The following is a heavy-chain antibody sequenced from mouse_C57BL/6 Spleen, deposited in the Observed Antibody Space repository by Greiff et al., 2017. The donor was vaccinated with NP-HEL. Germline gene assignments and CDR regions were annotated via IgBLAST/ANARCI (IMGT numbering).Heavy chain of an antibody. CDR1: GYAFSSYW. D-gene: IGHD2-4*01. Sequence: VQLQQSGAELVKPGASVKISCKASGYAFSSYWMNWVKQRPGKGLEWIGQIYPGDGDTNYNGQFKGKATLTADKSSSTAYMQLSSLTSEDSAVYFCARLGDYDPIAYWGQGTLVTVSA. CDR3: ARLGDYDPIAY. CDR2: IYPGDGDT. J-gene: IGHJ3*01. V-gene: IGHV1-80*01.